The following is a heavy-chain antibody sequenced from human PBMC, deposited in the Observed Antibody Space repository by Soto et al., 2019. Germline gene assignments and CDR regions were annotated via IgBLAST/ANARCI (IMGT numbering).Heavy chain of an antibody. J-gene: IGHJ4*02. V-gene: IGHV4-59*01. CDR1: GGSISSYY. CDR3: ARGLLLGTLDY. CDR2: IYYSGST. D-gene: IGHD1-7*01. Sequence: TSETLSLTCTVSGGSISSYYWSWIRQPPGKGLEWIGYIYYSGSTNYNPPLKSRVTISVDTSKNQFSLKLSSVTAADTAVYYCARGLLLGTLDYWGQGTLVTVSS.